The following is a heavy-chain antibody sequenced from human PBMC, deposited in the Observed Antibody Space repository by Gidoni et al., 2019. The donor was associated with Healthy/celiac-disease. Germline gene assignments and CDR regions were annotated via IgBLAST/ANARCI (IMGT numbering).Heavy chain of an antibody. D-gene: IGHD1-7*01. J-gene: IGHJ4*02. V-gene: IGHV1-69*06. Sequence: QVQLVQSGAEVKKPGSSVKVSCKASGGTFSSYAISWVRQAPGQGLEWMGGIIPIFGTANYAQKFQGRVTITADKSTSTAYMELSSLRSEDTAVYYCARVIDPRRTTWGYFDYWGQGTLVTVSS. CDR2: IIPIFGTA. CDR1: GGTFSSYA. CDR3: ARVIDPRRTTWGYFDY.